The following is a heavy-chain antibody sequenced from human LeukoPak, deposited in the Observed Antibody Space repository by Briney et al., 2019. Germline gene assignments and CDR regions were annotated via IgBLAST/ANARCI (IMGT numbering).Heavy chain of an antibody. Sequence: SGGSLRLSCAASGFTFSSYSMNWVRQAPGKGLEWVSSISSSSSYIYYADSVKGRFTISRDNAKNSLYLQMNSLRAEDTAVYYCARPEETATRRIGIDYWGQGTLVTVSS. D-gene: IGHD5-24*01. CDR1: GFTFSSYS. J-gene: IGHJ4*02. CDR2: ISSSSSYI. CDR3: ARPEETATRRIGIDY. V-gene: IGHV3-21*01.